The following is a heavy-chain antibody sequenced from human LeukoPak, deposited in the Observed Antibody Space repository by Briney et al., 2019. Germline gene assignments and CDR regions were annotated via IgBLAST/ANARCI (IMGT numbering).Heavy chain of an antibody. CDR1: GGSISSYY. CDR2: IYTSGST. D-gene: IGHD2-15*01. J-gene: IGHJ4*02. Sequence: PSETLSLTCTVSGGSISSYYWSWIRQPAGKGLEWIGRIYTSGSTNYNASLKSRVSMSVDTSKNQFSLQLNSVTPEDTAVYYCARDLVRDGIVVVAALYWGQGTLVTVSS. V-gene: IGHV4-4*07. CDR3: ARDLVRDGIVVVAALY.